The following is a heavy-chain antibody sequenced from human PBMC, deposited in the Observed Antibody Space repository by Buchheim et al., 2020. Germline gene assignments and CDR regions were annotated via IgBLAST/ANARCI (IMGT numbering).Heavy chain of an antibody. V-gene: IGHV4-34*01. CDR2: IYYSGST. CDR3: TRVIAAAGTSGDY. D-gene: IGHD6-13*01. CDR1: GGSFSGYY. J-gene: IGHJ4*02. Sequence: QVQLQQWGAGLLKPSETLSLTCAVYGGSFSGYYWSWIRQHPGKGLEWIGYIYYSGSTYYNPSLKSRVTISVDTSKNQFSLKLSSVTAADTAVYYCTRVIAAAGTSGDYWGQGTL.